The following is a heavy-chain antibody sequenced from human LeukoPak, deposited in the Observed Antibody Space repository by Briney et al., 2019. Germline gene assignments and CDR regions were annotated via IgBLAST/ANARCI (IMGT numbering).Heavy chain of an antibody. D-gene: IGHD2/OR15-2a*01. J-gene: IGHJ5*02. V-gene: IGHV1-18*01. CDR1: GYTFTSYG. Sequence: ASVKVSCKASGYTFTSYGISWVRQAPGQGLEWMGWISAYNGNTNYAQKLQGRVTMTTDTSTSTAYMELRSLRSDDTAVYYCAKDRHPHSMVGWFDPWGQGTLVTVSS. CDR3: AKDRHPHSMVGWFDP. CDR2: ISAYNGNT.